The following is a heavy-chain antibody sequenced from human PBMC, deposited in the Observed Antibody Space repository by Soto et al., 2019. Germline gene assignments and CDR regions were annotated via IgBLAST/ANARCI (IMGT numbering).Heavy chain of an antibody. CDR2: SSAAGRSA. Sequence: EVQLLESGAGLVQPGGSLRFSRTAWGFTFSNSAITMVRQAAGKGLEWVSISSAAGRSACHADFVNGPFTISRDNSTNPLIARMTSVRAEDTAVYYCASGGRLLVVFPDSCGKVTLVTVAS. CDR1: GFTFSNSA. J-gene: IGHJ4*02. D-gene: IGHD2-15*01. V-gene: IGHV3-23*01. CDR3: ASGGRLLVVFPDS.